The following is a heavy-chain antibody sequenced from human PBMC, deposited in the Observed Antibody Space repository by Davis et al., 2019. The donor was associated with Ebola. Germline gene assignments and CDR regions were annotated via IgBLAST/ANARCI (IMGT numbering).Heavy chain of an antibody. V-gene: IGHV4-34*01. J-gene: IGHJ6*02. CDR3: ARQYYYYYGMDV. Sequence: SRVTISVDTSKNQFSLKLSSVTAADTAVYYCARQYYYYYGMDVWGQGTTVTVSS.